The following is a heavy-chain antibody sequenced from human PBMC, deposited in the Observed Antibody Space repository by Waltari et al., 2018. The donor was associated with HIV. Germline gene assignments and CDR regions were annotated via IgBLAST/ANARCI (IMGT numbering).Heavy chain of an antibody. CDR2: VSHRGAT. J-gene: IGHJ3*01. CDR1: NVRFPCFY. CDR3: GRVDPNDGGTFDV. D-gene: IGHD2-8*01. Sequence: QVRIVQWGAGLLKPSETLSVPCAVYNVRFPCFYWGWMRQAPGKGPEWIGEVSHRGATNYNPSLKSRVSLEVDISMYHFSLKLKSVIDADTATYYCGRVDPNDGGTFDVWSQGSKALVSS. V-gene: IGHV4-34*01.